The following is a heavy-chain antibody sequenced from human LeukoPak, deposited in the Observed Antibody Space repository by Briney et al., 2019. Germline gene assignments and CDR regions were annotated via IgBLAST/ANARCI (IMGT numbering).Heavy chain of an antibody. CDR1: GFTVSSNY. CDR2: INGEGSSA. J-gene: IGHJ3*02. CDR3: TRADTGRLHGLDI. V-gene: IGHV3-74*01. Sequence: GGSLRLSCAASGFTVSSNYMSWVRQAPGKGLLWVSRINGEGSSAYYADSVKGRFTISRDNANNTLYLQMNSLRDEDTAVYYCTRADTGRLHGLDIWGQGTRVTVSS. D-gene: IGHD5-18*01.